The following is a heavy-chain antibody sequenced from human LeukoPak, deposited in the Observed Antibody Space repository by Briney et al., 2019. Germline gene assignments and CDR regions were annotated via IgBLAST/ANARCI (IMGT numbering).Heavy chain of an antibody. CDR1: GGSISSYY. D-gene: IGHD2-2*01. CDR2: IYYSGST. J-gene: IGHJ6*02. CDR3: AKLSYEIYYYGMDV. Sequence: SETLSLTCTVSGGSISSYYWSWIRQPPGKGLEWIGYIYYSGSTNYNPSLKSRVTISVDTSKNQFSLKLSSVTAADTAVYYCAKLSYEIYYYGMDVWGQGTTVTVSS. V-gene: IGHV4-59*08.